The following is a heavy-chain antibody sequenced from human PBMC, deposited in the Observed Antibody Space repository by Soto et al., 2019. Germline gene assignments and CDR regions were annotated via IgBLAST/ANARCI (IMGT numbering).Heavy chain of an antibody. V-gene: IGHV3-23*01. Sequence: GGSLRLSCAASGFTFSSYAMSWVRQAPGKGLEWVSAISGSGGSTYYADSVKGRFTISRDNSKNTLYLQMNSLRAEDTAVYYCAKDLKGEDCSSTSCYGKEPNWFDPWGQGTLVTVSS. J-gene: IGHJ5*02. CDR1: GFTFSSYA. D-gene: IGHD2-2*01. CDR2: ISGSGGST. CDR3: AKDLKGEDCSSTSCYGKEPNWFDP.